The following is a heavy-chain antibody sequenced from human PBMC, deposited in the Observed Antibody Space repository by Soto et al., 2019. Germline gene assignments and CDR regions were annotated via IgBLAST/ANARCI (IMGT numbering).Heavy chain of an antibody. CDR1: GFTFSNRG. Sequence: PGGSLRLSCGASGFTFSNRGMHWVRQAPGKGLEWVSFISKTSSAIYYADSVQGRFTISRDNAKNSLYLQMNSLRVEDTGVYFCETDKYPAARHSSSWFDGMDVWGKGATVTVSS. J-gene: IGHJ6*04. D-gene: IGHD2-2*01. CDR2: ISKTSSAI. CDR3: ETDKYPAARHSSSWFDGMDV. V-gene: IGHV3-48*01.